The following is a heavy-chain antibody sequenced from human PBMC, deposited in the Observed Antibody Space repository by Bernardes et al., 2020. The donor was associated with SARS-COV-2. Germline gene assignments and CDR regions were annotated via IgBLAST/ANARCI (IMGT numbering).Heavy chain of an antibody. J-gene: IGHJ6*02. CDR2: ISAYNGNT. Sequence: ASVKVSCKASGYTFTSYGISWVRQAPGQGLEWMGWISAYNGNTNYAQKLQGRVTMTTDTSTSTAYMELRSLRSDDTAVYYCARDRRIVGATPSYYYYGMDVWGQGTTVTVSS. D-gene: IGHD1-26*01. CDR3: ARDRRIVGATPSYYYYGMDV. CDR1: GYTFTSYG. V-gene: IGHV1-18*01.